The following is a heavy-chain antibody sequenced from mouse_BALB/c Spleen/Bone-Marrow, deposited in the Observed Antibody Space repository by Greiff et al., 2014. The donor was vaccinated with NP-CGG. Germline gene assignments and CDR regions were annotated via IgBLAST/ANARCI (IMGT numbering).Heavy chain of an antibody. CDR2: ISGYYGDA. CDR3: ARSGKVRNAMDY. J-gene: IGHJ4*01. CDR1: GYTFTDYA. D-gene: IGHD2-14*01. Sequence: LEESGAELVRPGVSVKISCKGSGYTFTDYAIHWVKQSHAKSLEWIGLISGYYGDAIYNQKFKGKATMTVDKSSSTAYMDLARLTSENSAIYYCARSGKVRNAMDYWGQGTSFTFSS. V-gene: IGHV1S137*01.